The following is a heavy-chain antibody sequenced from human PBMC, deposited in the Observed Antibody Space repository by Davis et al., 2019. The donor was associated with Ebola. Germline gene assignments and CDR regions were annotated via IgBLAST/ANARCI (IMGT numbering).Heavy chain of an antibody. CDR2: MNPNSGNT. V-gene: IGHV1-8*02. CDR1: GGTFSTYA. Sequence: ASVKVSCKTSGGTFSTYAISWVRQATGQGLEWMGWMNPNSGNTGYAQKFQGRVTMTRENSMSTAYMELSSLRSEDTAVYFCARGGVAYSDLDYWGQGTLVAVSS. J-gene: IGHJ4*02. CDR3: ARGGVAYSDLDY. D-gene: IGHD2-21*01.